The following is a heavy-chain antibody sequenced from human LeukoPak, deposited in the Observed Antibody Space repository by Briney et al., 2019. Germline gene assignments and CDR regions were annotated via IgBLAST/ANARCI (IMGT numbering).Heavy chain of an antibody. V-gene: IGHV5-51*01. CDR1: GSCFASYW. J-gene: IGHJ6*02. CDR3: ARRLAVAGRGYYGMDV. D-gene: IGHD6-19*01. Sequence: GASLQISCKGSGSCFASYWIGWGRQMPGKGLEWMGNIYPGDSDTRYSPPFQGQVTISADKSINTAYLQWSSLKASDSAMYYCARRLAVAGRGYYGMDVWGQGTTVTVSS. CDR2: IYPGDSDT.